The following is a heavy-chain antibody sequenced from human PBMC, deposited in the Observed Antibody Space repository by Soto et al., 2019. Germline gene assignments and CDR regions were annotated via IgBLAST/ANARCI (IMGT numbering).Heavy chain of an antibody. CDR1: NGSISGFY. J-gene: IGHJ4*02. D-gene: IGHD1-26*01. V-gene: IGHV4-59*12. CDR3: VRVGVGIGNHFDS. Sequence: SETLSLTCSVSNGSISGFYWTWIRQPPGKILEWIGYIHYSGRTDYNPSLTSRATMSVDTSKNQFSPNLKSITAADTAVYYCVRVGVGIGNHFDSWGRGTLVTVS. CDR2: IHYSGRT.